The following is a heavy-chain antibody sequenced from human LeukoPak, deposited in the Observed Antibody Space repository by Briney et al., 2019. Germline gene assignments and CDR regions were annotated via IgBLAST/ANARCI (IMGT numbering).Heavy chain of an antibody. CDR1: GFIFTNYW. CDR2: IKGDGSAK. V-gene: IGHV3-7*01. D-gene: IGHD6-19*01. CDR3: TRADAEVPGGDY. Sequence: GGSLRLSCAASGFIFTNYWMHWVRQFPGKGLEWVADIKGDGSAKYYVDSVKGRFTISRDNTKNLVYLQMNSLRADDTALYYCTRADAEVPGGDYWGQGTLVTVSS. J-gene: IGHJ4*02.